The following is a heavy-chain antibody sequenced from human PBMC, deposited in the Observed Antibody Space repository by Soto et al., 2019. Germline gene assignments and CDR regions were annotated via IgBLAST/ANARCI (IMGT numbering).Heavy chain of an antibody. CDR1: GDTFTTCD. CDR3: ARGRASGSYYLLDY. CDR2: INPNSGNI. Sequence: ASVRVSCKASGDTFTTCDINWVRQATGHGLEWMGWINPNSGNIGYAQRFRGRVTMTRDTAIRTAYMEVSSLRSDDTAVYYCARGRASGSYYLLDYWGQGTLVTVSS. V-gene: IGHV1-8*01. J-gene: IGHJ4*02. D-gene: IGHD3-10*01.